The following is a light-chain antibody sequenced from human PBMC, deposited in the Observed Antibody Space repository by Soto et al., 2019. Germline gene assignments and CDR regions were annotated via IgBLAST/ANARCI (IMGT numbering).Light chain of an antibody. Sequence: DIQMTQSPSTLSGSVGDRVTITCRASQTISSWLAWYQQKPWKAPKLLIYKASTLKSGVPSRFSGSGSGTEFTLTISSLQPDDVATYYCQHYNSYSEAFGQGTKVDIK. V-gene: IGKV1-5*03. J-gene: IGKJ1*01. CDR3: QHYNSYSEA. CDR2: KAS. CDR1: QTISSW.